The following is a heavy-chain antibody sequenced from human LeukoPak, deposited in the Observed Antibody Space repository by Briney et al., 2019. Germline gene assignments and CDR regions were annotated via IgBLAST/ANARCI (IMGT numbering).Heavy chain of an antibody. D-gene: IGHD3-10*01. CDR1: GYSISSGYY. V-gene: IGHV4-38-2*02. Sequence: PSETLSLTCTVSGYSISSGYYWGWIRQPPGKGLEWIGSIYHSGSTYYNPSLKSRVTISVDTSKNQFSLKLSSVTAADTAVYYCARAPNYYGIYYYGMDVWGQGTTVTVSS. CDR2: IYHSGST. CDR3: ARAPNYYGIYYYGMDV. J-gene: IGHJ6*02.